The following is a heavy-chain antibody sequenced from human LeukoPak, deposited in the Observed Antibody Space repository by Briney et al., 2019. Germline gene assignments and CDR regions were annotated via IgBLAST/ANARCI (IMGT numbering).Heavy chain of an antibody. CDR1: GYTFTGYY. V-gene: IGHV1-2*02. CDR3: ARGSISGYNWNDRPYYYYGMDV. Sequence: ASVKVSCKASGYTFTGYYMHWVRQAPGQGLEWMGWINPNSGGTNYAQKFQGRVTMTRDTSISTAYMELSRLRSDDTAVYYCARGSISGYNWNDRPYYYYGMDVWGQGTTVTVS. CDR2: INPNSGGT. D-gene: IGHD1-1*01. J-gene: IGHJ6*02.